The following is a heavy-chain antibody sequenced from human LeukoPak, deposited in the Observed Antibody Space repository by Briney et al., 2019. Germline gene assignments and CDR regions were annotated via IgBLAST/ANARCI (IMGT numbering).Heavy chain of an antibody. CDR2: TSGNGAKT. CDR1: GFPFSTYA. D-gene: IGHD6-19*01. J-gene: IGHJ4*02. V-gene: IGHV3-23*01. Sequence: GGCPRLSCAASGFPFSTYALSWVRQAPGKGLEWVSATSGNGAKTYYAGSVRGRFTISRDNSRNTLYLQMNSLRAEDTAVYYCAKDSGWPFDYWGQGTLVTVSS. CDR3: AKDSGWPFDY.